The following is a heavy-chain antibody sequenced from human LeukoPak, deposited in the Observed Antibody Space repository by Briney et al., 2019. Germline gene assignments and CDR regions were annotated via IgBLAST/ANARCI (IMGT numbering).Heavy chain of an antibody. CDR2: IIPIFGTA. J-gene: IGHJ4*02. CDR3: AREGWFGELFPPTLDY. CDR1: GGTFSSYA. D-gene: IGHD3-10*01. V-gene: IGHV1-69*06. Sequence: SVKVSYKASGGTFSSYAISWVRQAPGQGLEWMGGIIPIFGTANYAQKFQGRVTITADKSTSTAYMELSSLRSEDTAVYYCAREGWFGELFPPTLDYWGQGTLVTVSS.